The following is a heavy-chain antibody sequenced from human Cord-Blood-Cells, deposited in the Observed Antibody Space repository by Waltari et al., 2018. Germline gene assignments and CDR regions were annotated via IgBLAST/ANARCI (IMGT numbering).Heavy chain of an antibody. D-gene: IGHD3-10*01. Sequence: QAQLQQWGAGLLKPSETLSLTCAVYGGSFSGYYWSWIRQPPGKGLEWIGEINHSGSTNYNPSLKSRVTISVDTSKNQFSLKLSSVTAADTAVYYCARGPDLWFGELYFDYWGQGTLVTVSS. CDR2: INHSGST. J-gene: IGHJ4*02. V-gene: IGHV4-34*01. CDR1: GGSFSGYY. CDR3: ARGPDLWFGELYFDY.